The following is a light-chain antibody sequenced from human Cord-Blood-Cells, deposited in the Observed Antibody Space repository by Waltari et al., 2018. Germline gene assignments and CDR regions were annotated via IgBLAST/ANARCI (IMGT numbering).Light chain of an antibody. Sequence: SYELTQPPSVSVSPGQTASITCSGAKLGDQYAWSYQQKPGQSPGLVSDQDSKRPSWIPDRFSGSNAGNTATLTISGTQAMDEADYYCQAWDSSTVVFGGGTKLTVL. CDR3: QAWDSSTVV. CDR1: KLGDQY. CDR2: QDS. V-gene: IGLV3-1*01. J-gene: IGLJ2*01.